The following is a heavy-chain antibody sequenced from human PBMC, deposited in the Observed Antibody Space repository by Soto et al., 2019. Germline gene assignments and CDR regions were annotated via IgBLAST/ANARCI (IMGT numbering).Heavy chain of an antibody. CDR3: ASVVTIFGVDPYSYGMQV. J-gene: IGHJ6*02. CDR1: GYTFTGYY. CDR2: INPNSGGT. D-gene: IGHD3-3*01. V-gene: IGHV1-2*02. Sequence: ASVKVSCKASGYTFTGYYMHWVRQAPGQGLEWMGWINPNSGGTNYAQKFQGRVTMTRDTSISTAYMELSRLRSDDTAVYYCASVVTIFGVDPYSYGMQVWGQGTTDNVSS.